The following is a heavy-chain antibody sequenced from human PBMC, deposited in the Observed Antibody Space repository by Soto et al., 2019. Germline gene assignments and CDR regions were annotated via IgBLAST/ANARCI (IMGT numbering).Heavy chain of an antibody. Sequence: QVQLQQWGAGLLKPSETLSLTCAVYGGSFSGYYWSWIRQPPGKGLEWIGEINHSGSTNYNPSLKRRVTISVDTSKNQFSLKLSSVTAADTAVYYCARGSIAARFYYYYMDVWGKGTTVTVSS. V-gene: IGHV4-34*01. CDR1: GGSFSGYY. CDR2: INHSGST. J-gene: IGHJ6*03. D-gene: IGHD6-6*01. CDR3: ARGSIAARFYYYYMDV.